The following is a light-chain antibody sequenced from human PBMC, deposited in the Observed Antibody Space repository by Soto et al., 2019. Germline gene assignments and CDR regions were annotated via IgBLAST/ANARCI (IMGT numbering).Light chain of an antibody. CDR2: SNY. CDR3: AAWDDSLNGVV. V-gene: IGLV1-44*01. J-gene: IGLJ3*02. CDR1: SSNIGTYT. Sequence: QPVLTQPPSASGTPGQRVTISCSGSSSNIGTYTVNWYQQLPGTAPKLLIFSNYQRPSGVPDRLSGSKSGTSASLAISGLQSEDEADYFCAAWDDSLNGVVFGGGTQLTVL.